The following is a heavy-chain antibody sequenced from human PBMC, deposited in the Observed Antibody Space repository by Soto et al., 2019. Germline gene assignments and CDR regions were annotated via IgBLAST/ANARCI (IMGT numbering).Heavy chain of an antibody. Sequence: QVQLVQSGAEVKKPGASVKVSCKASGYTFTSYGISWVRQAPGQGVEWMGWISAYNGNTNYAQKLQGRVTMTTDTSTSTAYMELRSLRSDDTAVYYCARALCSGGSCQSLGAFDIWGQGTMVTVSS. V-gene: IGHV1-18*01. CDR2: ISAYNGNT. CDR3: ARALCSGGSCQSLGAFDI. J-gene: IGHJ3*02. D-gene: IGHD2-15*01. CDR1: GYTFTSYG.